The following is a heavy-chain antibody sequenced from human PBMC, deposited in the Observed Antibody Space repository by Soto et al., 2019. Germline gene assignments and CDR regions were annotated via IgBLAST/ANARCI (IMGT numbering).Heavy chain of an antibody. CDR3: AKKGYYPSGKINLFDS. CDR1: GYSINSDYY. J-gene: IGHJ4*02. D-gene: IGHD3-10*01. CDR2: VDHSGRT. Sequence: SETLSLTCAVSGYSINSDYYWGWIRQPPGKGLEWIGSVDHSGRTYYSPSLRSRLTIFIDTSKNQFSLRLTSVTAADTAMYFCAKKGYYPSGKINLFDSWGPGTLVTV. V-gene: IGHV4-38-2*01.